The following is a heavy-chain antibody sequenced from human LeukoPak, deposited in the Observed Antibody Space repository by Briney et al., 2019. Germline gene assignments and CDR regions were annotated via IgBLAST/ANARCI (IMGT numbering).Heavy chain of an antibody. J-gene: IGHJ6*04. CDR2: ISSSGTSI. CDR3: AELGITMIGGV. V-gene: IGHV3-48*03. D-gene: IGHD3-10*02. CDR1: GFTFSNYE. Sequence: GGSLRLSCAASGFTFSNYEMNWVRQAPGKGLEWVSYISSSGTSIYYADSVKGRFTISRDNAKNSLYLQMNSLRAEDTAVYYCAELGITMIGGVWGKGTTVTVSS.